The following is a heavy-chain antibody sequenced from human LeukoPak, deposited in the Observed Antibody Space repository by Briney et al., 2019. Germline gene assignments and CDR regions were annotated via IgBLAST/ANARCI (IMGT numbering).Heavy chain of an antibody. J-gene: IGHJ6*03. Sequence: PSETLSLTCTVSGGSMSSYYWSWIRQPAGKGLEWIGRIYTSGSTNYNPSLNSRVTMSLDTSKNQFSLKLSSVTAADTAVYYCAREVGSSDWDRGYYYYMDVWGKGTTVTVSS. CDR3: AREVGSSDWDRGYYYYMDV. CDR2: IYTSGST. V-gene: IGHV4-4*07. D-gene: IGHD6-19*01. CDR1: GGSMSSYY.